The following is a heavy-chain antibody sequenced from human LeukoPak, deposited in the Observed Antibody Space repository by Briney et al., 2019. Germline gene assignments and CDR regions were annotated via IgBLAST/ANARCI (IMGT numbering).Heavy chain of an antibody. CDR3: AREDYYDSSGYSTGAGYFQH. V-gene: IGHV1-18*01. J-gene: IGHJ1*01. Sequence: GASVKVSCKASGYTFTSYDINWVRQATGQGLEWMGWISAYNGNTNYAQKLQGRVTMTTDTSTSTAYMELRSLRSDDTAVYYCAREDYYDSSGYSTGAGYFQHWGQGTLVTVSS. D-gene: IGHD3-22*01. CDR2: ISAYNGNT. CDR1: GYTFTSYD.